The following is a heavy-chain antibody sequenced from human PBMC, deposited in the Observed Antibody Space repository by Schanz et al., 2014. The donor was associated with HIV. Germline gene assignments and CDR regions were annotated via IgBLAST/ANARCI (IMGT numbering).Heavy chain of an antibody. D-gene: IGHD6-13*01. Sequence: QVQLVQSGDEVKKPGASVKVSCKASGYTFTSYGITWVRQAPGQGLEWMGWISAYNGDRSYAQNFQGRVTVTTDTSTSTTYMDLKNLRADDTAVYYCARLTSRRGGYSDSWGQGTLVTVSS. CDR3: ARLTSRRGGYSDS. V-gene: IGHV1-18*04. CDR2: ISAYNGDR. J-gene: IGHJ4*02. CDR1: GYTFTSYG.